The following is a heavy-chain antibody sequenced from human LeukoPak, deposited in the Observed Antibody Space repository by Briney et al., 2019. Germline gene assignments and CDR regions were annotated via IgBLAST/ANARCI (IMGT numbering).Heavy chain of an antibody. V-gene: IGHV4-59*01. CDR3: ARALSGYYYSFDY. D-gene: IGHD3-22*01. Sequence: SETLSLTCTVSGGSIRGYYWSWIRQAPGKGLEWIGYIYYSGSTNYNPSLKSRVTISVDTSKNQFSLKLSSVTAADTAVYYCARALSGYYYSFDYWGQGTLVTVSS. CDR2: IYYSGST. J-gene: IGHJ4*02. CDR1: GGSIRGYY.